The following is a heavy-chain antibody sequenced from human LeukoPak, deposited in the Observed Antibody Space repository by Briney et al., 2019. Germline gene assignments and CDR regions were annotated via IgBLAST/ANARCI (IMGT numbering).Heavy chain of an antibody. D-gene: IGHD3-3*01. CDR2: IKQDGSEK. V-gene: IGHV3-7*01. CDR3: ARVALSGNYYYYYGMDV. J-gene: IGHJ6*02. Sequence: WGSLRLSCAASGSTFSSYWMSWVRQAPGKGLEWVANIKQDGSEKYYVDSVKGRFTISRDNAKNSLYLQMNSLRAEDTAVYYCARVALSGNYYYYYGMDVWGQGTTVTGSS. CDR1: GSTFSSYW.